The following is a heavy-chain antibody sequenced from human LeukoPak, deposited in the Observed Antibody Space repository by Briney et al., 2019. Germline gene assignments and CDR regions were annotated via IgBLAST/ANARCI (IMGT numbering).Heavy chain of an antibody. CDR1: GDSVSGNGAA. D-gene: IGHD3-10*01. CDR2: TYYRSKWNS. CDR3: ARDPYYGSGRAGYYGMDV. V-gene: IGHV6-1*01. J-gene: IGHJ6*02. Sequence: SQTLPLTCAISGDSVSGNGAAWNWIRQSPSRGLEWLGRTYYRSKWNSDFAVSVKGRITINPDTSKNQFSLQLNSVTPEDTAVYYCARDPYYGSGRAGYYGMDVWGQGTTVTVSS.